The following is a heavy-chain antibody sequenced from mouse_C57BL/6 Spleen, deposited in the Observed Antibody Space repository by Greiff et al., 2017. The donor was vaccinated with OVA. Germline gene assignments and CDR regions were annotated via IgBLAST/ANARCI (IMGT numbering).Heavy chain of an antibody. CDR2: IDPSDSYT. V-gene: IGHV1-69*01. CDR3: ARGTGTGGYYYAMDY. J-gene: IGHJ4*01. CDR1: GYTFTSYW. Sequence: QVQLQQPGAELVMPGASVKLSCKASGYTFTSYWMHWVKQRPGQGLEWIGEIDPSDSYTNYNQKFKGKSTLTVDKSSSTAYVQLSSLTSEDSAVYYCARGTGTGGYYYAMDYWGQGTSVTVSS. D-gene: IGHD4-1*01.